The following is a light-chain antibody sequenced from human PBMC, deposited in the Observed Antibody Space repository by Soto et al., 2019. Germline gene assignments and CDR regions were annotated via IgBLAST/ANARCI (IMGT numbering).Light chain of an antibody. CDR2: EDN. J-gene: IGLJ1*01. Sequence: QSVLTQPASVSGSPGQSITISCTGTSSDVGTYNLVSWYQQHPGKAPKLLISEDNKRPSGVSNRFSGSKSGNTASLSISGLQAEDEADYYCCSYATVNTFDFGTGTKVTVL. CDR1: SSDVGTYNL. V-gene: IGLV2-23*02. CDR3: CSYATVNTFD.